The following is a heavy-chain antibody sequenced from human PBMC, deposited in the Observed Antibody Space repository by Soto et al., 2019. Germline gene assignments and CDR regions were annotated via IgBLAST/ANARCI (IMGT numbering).Heavy chain of an antibody. J-gene: IGHJ4*02. V-gene: IGHV3-30*18. Sequence: QVQLVESGGGVVQPGRSLRLSCAASGFTFSSYGMHWVRQAPGKGLEWVAVISYDGSNKYYADSVKGRFTISRDNSKNTRYLQMNSVRGEDTAVYYRAKETYTGPLDYWGQGTLVIVSS. CDR3: AKETYTGPLDY. D-gene: IGHD1-1*01. CDR2: ISYDGSNK. CDR1: GFTFSSYG.